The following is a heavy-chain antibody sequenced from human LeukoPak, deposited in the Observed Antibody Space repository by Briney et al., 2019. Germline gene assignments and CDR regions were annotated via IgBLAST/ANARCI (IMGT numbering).Heavy chain of an antibody. CDR1: GYSISSGYY. J-gene: IGHJ5*02. CDR3: ARVPGVYYDILTGYGSGWFDP. D-gene: IGHD3-9*01. CDR2: IYHSGST. Sequence: SETLSLTCTVSGYSISSGYYWGWIRQPPGKGLEWIGTIYHSGSTYYNPSLKSRVTISVDTSKNQFSLKLSSVTAADTAVYYCARVPGVYYDILTGYGSGWFDPWGQGTLVTVSS. V-gene: IGHV4-38-2*02.